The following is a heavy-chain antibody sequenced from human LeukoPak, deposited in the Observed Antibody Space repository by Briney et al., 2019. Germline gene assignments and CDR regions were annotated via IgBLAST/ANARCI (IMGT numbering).Heavy chain of an antibody. Sequence: ASVKASCKASGNSFTGYYIHWVRQAPGQGLEWMGWINPNGGDTNYAQKFQGRVTMTRDTSISTAYMELSRLRFDDTAVYYCARESQEGYYYDNSGMDVWGKGTTVTVSS. CDR3: ARESQEGYYYDNSGMDV. D-gene: IGHD3-22*01. V-gene: IGHV1-2*02. CDR1: GNSFTGYY. CDR2: INPNGGDT. J-gene: IGHJ6*04.